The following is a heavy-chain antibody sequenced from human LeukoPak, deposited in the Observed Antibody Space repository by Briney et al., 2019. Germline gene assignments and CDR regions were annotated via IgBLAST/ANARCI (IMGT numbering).Heavy chain of an antibody. V-gene: IGHV1-2*02. CDR2: INPRTGDT. CDR1: GYRFIDDY. CDR3: ARGEIYDYDSSGYNQFDP. Sequence: VASVKVSCKASGYRFIDDYMHWVRQAPGQGLEWMGYINPRTGDTKYTQKSQGRVTMTRDTSINTAYMELSSLRPDDTAIYFCARGEIYDYDSSGYNQFDPWGQGTLVTVSS. D-gene: IGHD3-22*01. J-gene: IGHJ5*02.